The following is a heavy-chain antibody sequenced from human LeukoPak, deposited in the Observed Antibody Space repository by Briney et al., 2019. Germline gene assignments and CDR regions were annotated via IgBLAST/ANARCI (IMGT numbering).Heavy chain of an antibody. CDR3: ARVGYNGFGVLDY. V-gene: IGHV4-4*02. CDR1: GDSISNSRW. J-gene: IGHJ4*02. CDR2: IYRGGSA. D-gene: IGHD1-26*01. Sequence: PSETLSLICTVSGDSISNSRWWTWVRHSPGKGLEWIGEIYRGGSAKYNPSLKSRVTMSMDKSKNQFSLELNSVTAADTAVYYCARVGYNGFGVLDYWGQGNLVTVSS.